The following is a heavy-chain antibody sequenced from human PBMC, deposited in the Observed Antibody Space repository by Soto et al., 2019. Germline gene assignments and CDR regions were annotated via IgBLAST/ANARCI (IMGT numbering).Heavy chain of an antibody. Sequence: QVQLMQSGAEVKKPGASVKVSCKASGDTFTDYYIHWVRQAPGQGLEWMGTVNPSGGHTTYAQHFLGRVGMTTDSPTSTPYTELTSLTSDDTDIYCCARGGHVVVVTAALDYWGQGTLVTVSS. V-gene: IGHV1-46*01. CDR1: GDTFTDYY. CDR3: ARGGHVVVVTAALDY. CDR2: VNPSGGHT. D-gene: IGHD2-21*02. J-gene: IGHJ4*02.